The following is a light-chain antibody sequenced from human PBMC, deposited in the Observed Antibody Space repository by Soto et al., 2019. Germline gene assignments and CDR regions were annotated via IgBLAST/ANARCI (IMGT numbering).Light chain of an antibody. Sequence: EIVLTQSPGTLSLSPGERATLSCGASQSVSNNYLAWYQQKPGQAPRLLIYGASNRATGIPDRFSGSGSGTDFTLTISRLEPEDFAVDYCQQYGSSGTFGQGTKVEIK. V-gene: IGKV3-20*01. J-gene: IGKJ1*01. CDR3: QQYGSSGT. CDR1: QSVSNNY. CDR2: GAS.